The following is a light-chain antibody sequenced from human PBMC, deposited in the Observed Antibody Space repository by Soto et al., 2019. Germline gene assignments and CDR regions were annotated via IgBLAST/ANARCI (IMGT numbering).Light chain of an antibody. CDR2: ANN. V-gene: IGLV1-44*01. J-gene: IGLJ3*02. Sequence: QSVVTQPPSASGTPRQRVTISCSGSSSNIGSNTVNWYQQVPGTAPKLLIYANNKRPSGVSDRFSGSKSGTSASLAISGLQSEDEADYYCAPWDDRLNGWVFGGGTKLTVL. CDR3: APWDDRLNGWV. CDR1: SSNIGSNT.